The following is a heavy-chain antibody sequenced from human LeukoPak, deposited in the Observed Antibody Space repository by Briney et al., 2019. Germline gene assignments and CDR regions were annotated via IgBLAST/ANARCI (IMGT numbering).Heavy chain of an antibody. CDR3: AKYRSPSSRTFDY. J-gene: IGHJ4*02. CDR2: ISDSGDIT. V-gene: IGHV3-23*01. Sequence: GGSLRLSCAASGFTFSTYSMSWVRQAPGKGLEWVSAISDSGDITNYADSVKGRFTISRDNSKNTLYLQMGSLRAEDTALYFCAKYRSPSSRTFDYWGRGTLVTVSS. D-gene: IGHD6-13*01. CDR1: GFTFSTYS.